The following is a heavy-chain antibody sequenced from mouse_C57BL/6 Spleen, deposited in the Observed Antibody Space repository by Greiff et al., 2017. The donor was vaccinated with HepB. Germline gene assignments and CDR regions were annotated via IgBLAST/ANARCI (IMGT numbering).Heavy chain of an antibody. J-gene: IGHJ3*01. CDR2: INPGSGGT. CDR1: GYAFTNYL. CDR3: AREGVVATRFAY. Sequence: VQLQQSGAELVRPGTSVKVSCKASGYAFTNYLIEWVKQRPGQGLEWIGVINPGSGGTNYNEKFKGKATLTADKSSSTAYMQLSSLTSEDSAVYFCAREGVVATRFAYWGQGTLVTVSA. V-gene: IGHV1-54*01. D-gene: IGHD1-1*01.